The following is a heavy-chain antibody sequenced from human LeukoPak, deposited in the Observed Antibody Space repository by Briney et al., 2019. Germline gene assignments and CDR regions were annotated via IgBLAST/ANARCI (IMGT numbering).Heavy chain of an antibody. J-gene: IGHJ6*02. CDR2: ISSSGSII. CDR3: ARDGPTRYFDWLSYYYYYGMDV. Sequence: GGSLRLSCAASGFTFSDYYMSWIRQAPGKGLEWVSYISSSGSIIYYADSVKGRFTISRDNAKNSLYLQMNSLRAEDTAVYYCARDGPTRYFDWLSYYYYYGMDVWGQGTTVTVSS. V-gene: IGHV3-11*01. CDR1: GFTFSDYY. D-gene: IGHD3-9*01.